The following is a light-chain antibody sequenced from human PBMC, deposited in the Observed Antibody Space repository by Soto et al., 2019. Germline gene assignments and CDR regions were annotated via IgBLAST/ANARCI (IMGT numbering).Light chain of an antibody. CDR1: SSNIGAGYD. J-gene: IGLJ3*02. Sequence: QAVVTQPPSVSGAPGQRVTISCTGSSSNIGAGYDVHWYQQLPGTAPKVLIYGDSNRPSGVPDRFSGSKSGTSASLAITGLQAEDEADYYCQSYDSSLSGWVFGGGTKVTVL. CDR2: GDS. CDR3: QSYDSSLSGWV. V-gene: IGLV1-40*01.